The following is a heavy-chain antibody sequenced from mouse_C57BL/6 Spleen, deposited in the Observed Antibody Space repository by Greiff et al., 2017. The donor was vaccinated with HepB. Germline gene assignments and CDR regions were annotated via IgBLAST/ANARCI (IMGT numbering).Heavy chain of an antibody. D-gene: IGHD2-4*01. V-gene: IGHV14-4*01. Sequence: VQLQQPGAELVRPGASVKLSCTASGFNIKDDYMHWVKQRPEQGLEWIGWIDPENGDTEYASKFQGKATITADTSSNTAYLQLSSLTSEDTAVYYCTTNYDYDEGYYAMDYWGQGTSVTVSS. CDR1: GFNIKDDY. CDR2: IDPENGDT. J-gene: IGHJ4*01. CDR3: TTNYDYDEGYYAMDY.